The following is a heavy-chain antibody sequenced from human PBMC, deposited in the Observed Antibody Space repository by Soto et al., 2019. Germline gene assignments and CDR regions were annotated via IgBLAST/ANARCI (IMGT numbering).Heavy chain of an antibody. Sequence: SQTLSLTCAISGDIVSSNSAAWNWIRQSPSRGLEWLGRTYYRSKWYNDYAVSVKSRITINPDTSKNQFSLQLNSVTPEDTAVYYCARVQYSSSWYFSYGMAVWGKGTTVTVSS. CDR2: TYYRSKWYN. CDR1: GDIVSSNSAA. CDR3: ARVQYSSSWYFSYGMAV. J-gene: IGHJ6*04. D-gene: IGHD6-13*01. V-gene: IGHV6-1*01.